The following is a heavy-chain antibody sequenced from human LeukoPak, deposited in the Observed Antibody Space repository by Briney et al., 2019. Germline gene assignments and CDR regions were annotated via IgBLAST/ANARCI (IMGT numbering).Heavy chain of an antibody. CDR1: GFTFSSYE. D-gene: IGHD3-10*01. V-gene: IGHV3-48*03. CDR2: ISSSGSTI. J-gene: IGHJ4*02. CDR3: ARGAATNLWPSDY. Sequence: GESLRLSCAASGFTFSSYEMNWVRQAPGKGLEWVSYISSSGSTIYYADSVKGRFTISRDNAKNSLYLQMNSLRAEDTAIYYCARGAATNLWPSDYWGQGTLVTVSS.